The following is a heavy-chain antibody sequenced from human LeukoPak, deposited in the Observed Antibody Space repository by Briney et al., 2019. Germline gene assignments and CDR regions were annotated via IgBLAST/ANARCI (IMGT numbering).Heavy chain of an antibody. V-gene: IGHV1-8*01. CDR3: ARDYDSSGYYYSGDDAFDI. Sequence: GASVKVSCKASGYTFTSYDINWVRQATGQGLEWRGWMSPNSGNTGYAQNFQGRVTMTRNTSIRTAYMELSSLRSEDTAVYYCARDYDSSGYYYSGDDAFDIWGQGTMVTVSS. D-gene: IGHD3-22*01. CDR2: MSPNSGNT. CDR1: GYTFTSYD. J-gene: IGHJ3*02.